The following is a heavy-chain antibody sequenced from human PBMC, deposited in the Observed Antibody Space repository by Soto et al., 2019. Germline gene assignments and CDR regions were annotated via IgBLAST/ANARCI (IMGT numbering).Heavy chain of an antibody. Sequence: QVQLVQSGAEVKKPGSSVKVSCKASGGTFSSYTISCVRQAPGQGLEWMGRIIAILGIANYAEKFQDRVTITADKSTSTAYMELSSLRSEDTAVYYCERGAEKGYYYGKDVWGQGTTVTVSS. CDR2: IIAILGIA. CDR1: GGTFSSYT. J-gene: IGHJ6*02. V-gene: IGHV1-69*02. CDR3: ERGAEKGYYYGKDV.